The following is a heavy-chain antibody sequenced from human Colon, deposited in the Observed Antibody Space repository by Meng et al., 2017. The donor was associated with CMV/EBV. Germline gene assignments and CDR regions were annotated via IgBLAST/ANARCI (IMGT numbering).Heavy chain of an antibody. D-gene: IGHD3-10*01. Sequence: SISRPTYYWSWVRQPPGRGLQYIAYIYYNGDTHCNSSLKSRLSISIDASNNQFSLKLASVTAADTATYYCARVKRALGSKSYDFDSWGQGTLVTVSS. V-gene: IGHV4-30-4*01. J-gene: IGHJ4*02. CDR2: IYYNGDT. CDR1: SISRPTYY. CDR3: ARVKRALGSKSYDFDS.